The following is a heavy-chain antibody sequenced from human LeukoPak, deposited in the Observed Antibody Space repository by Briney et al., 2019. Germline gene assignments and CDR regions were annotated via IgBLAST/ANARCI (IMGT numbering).Heavy chain of an antibody. J-gene: IGHJ4*02. CDR3: AKKSVADTPPIY. D-gene: IGHD6-19*01. V-gene: IGHV3-23*01. CDR1: GFTFSSYA. CDR2: ITGSGSGT. Sequence: GGSLRLSCAASGFTFSSYAMSWVRQAPGKGLEWVSGITGSGSGTYYADSVKGRFTISRDNSKNTLYLQMNSLRAEDTAVYYCAKKSVADTPPIYWGQGTLVTVSS.